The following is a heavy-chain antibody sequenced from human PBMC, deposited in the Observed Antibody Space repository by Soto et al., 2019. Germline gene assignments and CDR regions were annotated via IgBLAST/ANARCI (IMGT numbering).Heavy chain of an antibody. CDR3: AACSGPSGHRGREWFDP. CDR2: ISTYNGNT. D-gene: IGHD2-8*02. CDR1: GYTFSSHG. J-gene: IGHJ5*02. V-gene: IGHV1-18*04. Sequence: QVQLLQSAAEVRKPGASVKVSCTASGYTFSSHGITWVRQAPGQGLEWMGWISTYNGNTNYAQKVKGRVTMTIDKTTSTAYTEQRSLRSDDTEMYDFAACSGPSGHRGREWFDPWGQGTLVTVSA.